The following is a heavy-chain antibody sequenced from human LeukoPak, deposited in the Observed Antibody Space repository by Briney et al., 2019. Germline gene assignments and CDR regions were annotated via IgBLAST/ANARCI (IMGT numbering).Heavy chain of an antibody. CDR3: AKRLGGSGFDY. Sequence: GGSLRLSCAACGFAFSTYVMSWARQAPGKGLDWVSAIGTSGGTTCYADSVKGRFTISRDNSKDTLYLQMNSLRAEDTAVYYCAKRLGGSGFDYWGQGTLVTVSP. J-gene: IGHJ4*02. CDR2: IGTSGGTT. D-gene: IGHD3-16*01. V-gene: IGHV3-23*01. CDR1: GFAFSTYV.